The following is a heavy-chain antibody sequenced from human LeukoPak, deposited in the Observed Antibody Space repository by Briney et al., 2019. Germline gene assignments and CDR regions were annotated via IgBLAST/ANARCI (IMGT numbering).Heavy chain of an antibody. J-gene: IGHJ4*02. D-gene: IGHD5/OR15-5a*01. Sequence: GGSVRLSCAASGFALTNYGMHWVRQAPGKGLVWVSHINHDGSLRNYADSVQGRFTVSRDIAKNTLYLHMNSLGADDTATYYCARDVFSLGDSWGQGTLVTVSS. CDR2: INHDGSLR. CDR1: GFALTNYG. CDR3: ARDVFSLGDS. V-gene: IGHV3-74*01.